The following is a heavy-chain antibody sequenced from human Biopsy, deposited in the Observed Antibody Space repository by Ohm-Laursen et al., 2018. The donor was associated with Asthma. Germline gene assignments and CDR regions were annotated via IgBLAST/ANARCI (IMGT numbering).Heavy chain of an antibody. V-gene: IGHV3-7*01. J-gene: IGHJ3*02. CDR1: GFTFSSYW. CDR3: AKERYYDFWSGYPI. D-gene: IGHD3-3*01. CDR2: IKQDGSEK. Sequence: GSLRPSCAASGFTFSSYWMSWVRQAPGKGLEWVANIKQDGSEKYYVDSVKGRFTISRDNSKNTLYLQMNSLRAEDTAVCYCAKERYYDFWSGYPIWGQGTMVTVSS.